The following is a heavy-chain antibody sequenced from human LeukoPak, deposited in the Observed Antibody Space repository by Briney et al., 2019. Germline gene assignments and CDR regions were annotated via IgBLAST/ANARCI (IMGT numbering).Heavy chain of an antibody. Sequence: AASVKVSCKASDYTFNTYGINWVRQAPGQGLEWMGWISAYNGNTNYAQNFQGRITLTTDTSTSTAYMDLTSLRFDDTAVYYCARDGRQWVPLNWFDPWGQGTLVIVSS. CDR3: ARDGRQWVPLNWFDP. J-gene: IGHJ5*02. CDR2: ISAYNGNT. CDR1: DYTFNTYG. V-gene: IGHV1-18*04. D-gene: IGHD6-19*01.